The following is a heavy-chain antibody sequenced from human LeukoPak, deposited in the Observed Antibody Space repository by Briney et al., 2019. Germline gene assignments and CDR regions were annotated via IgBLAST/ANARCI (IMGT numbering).Heavy chain of an antibody. CDR1: GYTFTSYG. Sequence: ASVKVSCKASGYTFTSYGISWVRQAPGQGLEWMGWISAYNGNTNYAQKLQGRITVTTDTSTSTAHMELRSLRSDDTAVYYCARDKNHYDTRGDFWGQGTLVTVSS. J-gene: IGHJ4*02. CDR3: ARDKNHYDTRGDF. D-gene: IGHD3-22*01. CDR2: ISAYNGNT. V-gene: IGHV1-18*01.